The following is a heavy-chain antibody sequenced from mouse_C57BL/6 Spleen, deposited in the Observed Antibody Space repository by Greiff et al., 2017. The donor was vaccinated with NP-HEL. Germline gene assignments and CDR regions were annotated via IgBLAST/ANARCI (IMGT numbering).Heavy chain of an antibody. CDR2: IDPSDSET. CDR3: ARSGYGNLYYFDY. D-gene: IGHD2-1*01. Sequence: VQLQQPGAELVRPGSSVKLSCKASGYTFTSYWMHWVKQRPIQGLEWIGNIDPSDSETHYNQQFKDKATLTVDKSSSTAYMQLSSLTSEDAAVYYCARSGYGNLYYFDYWGQGTTLTVSS. V-gene: IGHV1-52*01. CDR1: GYTFTSYW. J-gene: IGHJ2*01.